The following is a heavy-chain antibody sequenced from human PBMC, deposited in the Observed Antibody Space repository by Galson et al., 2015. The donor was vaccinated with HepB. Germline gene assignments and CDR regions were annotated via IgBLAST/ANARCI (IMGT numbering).Heavy chain of an antibody. CDR3: TRLGDFSGYSSR. CDR2: IRSKADNYAT. V-gene: IGHV3-73*01. Sequence: SLRLSCAASGFTFSGSAIHWVRQASGKGPEWVGRIRSKADNYATAYVASLKGRFTISRDDSKNTAYLHMNSLKTEDTAVYYCTRLGDFSGYSSRWGQGTLVTVSS. D-gene: IGHD6-19*01. J-gene: IGHJ4*02. CDR1: GFTFSGSA.